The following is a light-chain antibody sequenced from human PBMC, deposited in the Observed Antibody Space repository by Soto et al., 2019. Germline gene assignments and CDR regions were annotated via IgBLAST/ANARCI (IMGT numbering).Light chain of an antibody. CDR3: QHRSIWPVS. Sequence: EIVLTQSPATLSLSPGERATLSFRASQRLSINHLVWYQHKPGQAPSLPIYHASSRAAGIPDRFRCSGSGTDFTLSIRSLEPEDFAVYYCQHRSIWPVSLGQGTRLEIK. CDR1: QRLSINH. J-gene: IGKJ5*01. CDR2: HAS. V-gene: IGKV3D-20*02.